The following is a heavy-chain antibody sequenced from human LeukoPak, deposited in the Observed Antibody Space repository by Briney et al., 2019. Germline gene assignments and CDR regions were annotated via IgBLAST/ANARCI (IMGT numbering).Heavy chain of an antibody. D-gene: IGHD1-26*01. V-gene: IGHV4-34*01. CDR3: ARGSSLTLFRWGLTHYYMDV. J-gene: IGHJ6*03. CDR2: INHSGST. CDR1: GGSFSGYY. Sequence: SETLSLTCAVYGGSFSGYYWSWIRQPPGKGLEWIGEINHSGSTNYNPSLKSRVTISVDTSKNQFSLKLSSVTAADTAVYYCARGSSLTLFRWGLTHYYMDVWGKGTTVTVSS.